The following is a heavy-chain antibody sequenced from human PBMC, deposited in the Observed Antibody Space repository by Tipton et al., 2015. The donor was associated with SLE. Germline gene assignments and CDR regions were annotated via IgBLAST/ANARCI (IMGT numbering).Heavy chain of an antibody. Sequence: TLSLTCAVYGGSFSGYYWGWIRQPPGKGPEWIGIFYYGGNTYYNPSLKSPVSISAGTSKNQFSLKLNSVTAADTAVYYCARGYCGGGVCYGRGFFDHWGQGNLVTVSS. D-gene: IGHD2-8*02. CDR1: GGSFSGYY. V-gene: IGHV4-34*01. CDR3: ARGYCGGGVCYGRGFFDH. CDR2: FYYGGNT. J-gene: IGHJ4*02.